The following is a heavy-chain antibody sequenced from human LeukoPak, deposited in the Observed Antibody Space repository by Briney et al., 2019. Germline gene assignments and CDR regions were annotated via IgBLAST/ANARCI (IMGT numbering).Heavy chain of an antibody. CDR2: IYSDGSGT. Sequence: GGSLRLSCAASGFTFSSYGMHWVRQAQGKGLVWVSRIYSDGSGTIYADSVKGRFTISRDNAKNTLYLQMNSLRAEDTAVYYCARDRNYVPDYWGQGTLVTVSS. CDR1: GFTFSSYG. CDR3: ARDRNYVPDY. V-gene: IGHV3-74*01. J-gene: IGHJ4*02. D-gene: IGHD3-10*02.